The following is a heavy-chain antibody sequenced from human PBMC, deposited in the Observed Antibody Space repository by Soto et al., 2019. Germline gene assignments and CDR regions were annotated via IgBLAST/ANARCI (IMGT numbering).Heavy chain of an antibody. CDR1: GGSISGEGYY. J-gene: IGHJ5*02. CDR3: AWAWTATAGWGNWFDR. D-gene: IGHD6-13*01. CDR2: IHYSGST. V-gene: IGHV4-31*03. Sequence: QVQLQESGPGLVEPSQTLSLTCTVSGGSISGEGYYWSWIRQYSGRGLEWIGYIHYSGSTYYNPSLKRRVIISVDTSKTQSFLNLSPVTAADTAVYYGAWAWTATAGWGNWFDRWGEGTLVTVSS.